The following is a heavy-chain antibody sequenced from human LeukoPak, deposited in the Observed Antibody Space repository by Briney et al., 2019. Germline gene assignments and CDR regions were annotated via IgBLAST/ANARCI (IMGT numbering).Heavy chain of an antibody. J-gene: IGHJ4*02. CDR3: ARDDFSSGWYGMDY. CDR2: IYSGGST. V-gene: IGHV3-66*01. D-gene: IGHD6-19*01. CDR1: GFTVSGNY. Sequence: GGSLRPSCAASGFTVSGNYMSWVRQAPGKGLEWVSVIYSGGSTYYADSVKGRFTISRDNSKNTLYLQMNSLRAEDTAVYYCARDDFSSGWYGMDYWGQGTLVTVSS.